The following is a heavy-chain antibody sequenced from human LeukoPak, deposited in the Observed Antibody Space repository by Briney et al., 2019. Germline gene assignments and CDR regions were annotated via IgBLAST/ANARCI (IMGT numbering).Heavy chain of an antibody. CDR1: GFSLRTSGVG. CDR3: ARTPGRRSNYFSPQKKYYFDY. Sequence: SGPTLVKPTQTLTLTCTFSGFSLRTSGVGVGWIRQPPGKALEWLALIYWDDDKRYSPSLRSRLTITKDTSENQVVLTMTNMDPVDTATYYCARTPGRRSNYFSPQKKYYFDYWGQGTLVTVSS. CDR2: IYWDDDK. J-gene: IGHJ4*02. V-gene: IGHV2-5*02. D-gene: IGHD3-10*01.